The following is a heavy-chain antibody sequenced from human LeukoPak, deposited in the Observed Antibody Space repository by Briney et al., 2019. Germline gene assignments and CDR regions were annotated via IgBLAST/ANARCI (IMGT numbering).Heavy chain of an antibody. Sequence: QPGGSLRLSCAASGFTFSNYAMSWVRQAPGKGLEWVSGISGRGGNTYYADSVKGRFTISRDNSDNTLYLQMIGPRADDTAVYYCAKDAVGTTFGYYFDYWGQGTLVTVS. V-gene: IGHV3-23*01. CDR2: ISGRGGNT. D-gene: IGHD1-26*01. J-gene: IGHJ4*02. CDR3: AKDAVGTTFGYYFDY. CDR1: GFTFSNYA.